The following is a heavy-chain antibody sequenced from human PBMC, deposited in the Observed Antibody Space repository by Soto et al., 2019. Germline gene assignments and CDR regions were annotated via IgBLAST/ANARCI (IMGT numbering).Heavy chain of an antibody. Sequence: SETLSLTCTVSGGSISSSSYYWGWIRQPPGKGLEWIGSIYYSGSTYYNPSLKSRVTISVDTSKNQFSLKLSSVTAADTAVYYCARHRGRGIAAAGTDYYYYYMDVWGKGTTVTVSS. J-gene: IGHJ6*03. CDR2: IYYSGST. CDR1: GGSISSSSYY. D-gene: IGHD6-13*01. CDR3: ARHRGRGIAAAGTDYYYYYMDV. V-gene: IGHV4-39*01.